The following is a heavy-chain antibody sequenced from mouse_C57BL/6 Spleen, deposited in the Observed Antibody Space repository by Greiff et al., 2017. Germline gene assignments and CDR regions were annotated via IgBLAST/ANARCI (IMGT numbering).Heavy chain of an antibody. CDR1: GYTFTSYW. D-gene: IGHD1-1*01. CDR3: ARVSYYFYAMDY. Sequence: VQLQQSGAELVKPGASVKMSCKASGYTFTSYWITWVKQRPGQGLEWIGDIYPGSGSTNYNEKFKSKATLTVDTSSSTAYMQLSSLTSEDSAVYYCARVSYYFYAMDYWGQGTSVTVSS. V-gene: IGHV1-55*01. J-gene: IGHJ4*01. CDR2: IYPGSGST.